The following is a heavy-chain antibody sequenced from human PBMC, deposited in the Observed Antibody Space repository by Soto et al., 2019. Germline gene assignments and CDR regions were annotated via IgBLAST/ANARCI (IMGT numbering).Heavy chain of an antibody. CDR2: IYYRGST. Sequence: SETQSLTWAVSGGSITSSSDYWGWIRQAPGRGLEWIGTIYYRGSTYYNPSLESRVTISADTSKNQLSLNLRSVTAADTAVYYCASPAGADYTFDYWGQGILVTVSS. D-gene: IGHD4-4*01. CDR1: GGSITSSSDY. V-gene: IGHV4-39*01. J-gene: IGHJ4*02. CDR3: ASPAGADYTFDY.